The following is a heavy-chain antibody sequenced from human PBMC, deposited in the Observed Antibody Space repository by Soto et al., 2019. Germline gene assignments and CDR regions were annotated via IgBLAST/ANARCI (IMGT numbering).Heavy chain of an antibody. D-gene: IGHD1-26*01. CDR3: SASKGSGVGALDY. Sequence: EGRLVESGGGLVKPEESLRLSCAASGFIFRNAWMNWVLQAPGKGLEWVGRVKSKIDDETTDYAAPVKGRFTITRDESNSVVYLQMKRRRIEDTAVDFCSASKGSGVGALDYWGPGTVVTVSS. V-gene: IGHV3-15*07. CDR1: GFIFRNAW. CDR2: VKSKIDDETT. J-gene: IGHJ4*02.